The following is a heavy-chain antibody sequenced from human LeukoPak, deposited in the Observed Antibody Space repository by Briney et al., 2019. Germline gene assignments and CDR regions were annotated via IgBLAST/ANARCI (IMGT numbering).Heavy chain of an antibody. CDR3: ARENGVEMATIGAFDI. CDR1: GFTSSSYW. Sequence: RGSLRLSCAASGFTSSSYWMSCVPHAPEKGLESVANIYKDGSEKYYVASVKGRFNISRDNDKNSLYLQMNSLSAEDTAVYYCARENGVEMATIGAFDIWGQGTMVTVSS. CDR2: IYKDGSEK. D-gene: IGHD5-24*01. V-gene: IGHV3-7*01. J-gene: IGHJ3*02.